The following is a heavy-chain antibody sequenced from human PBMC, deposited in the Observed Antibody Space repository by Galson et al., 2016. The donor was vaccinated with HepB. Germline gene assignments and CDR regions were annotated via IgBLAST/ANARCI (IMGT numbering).Heavy chain of an antibody. Sequence: LSLTCTVSGGSISDYYWSWIRQPPGKGLEWIGYIYYTGSTTYNPSLKSRVSISEDTSKNQFSLRLTSVTAADTAIYYCASSAKRSSPEYLHYWGQGTLVTVSS. J-gene: IGHJ1*01. CDR1: GGSISDYY. CDR2: IYYTGST. V-gene: IGHV4-59*08. CDR3: ASSAKRSSPEYLHY. D-gene: IGHD2-15*01.